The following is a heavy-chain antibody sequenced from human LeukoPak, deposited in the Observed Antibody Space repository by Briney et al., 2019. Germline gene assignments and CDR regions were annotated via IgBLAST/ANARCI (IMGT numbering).Heavy chain of an antibody. CDR2: ISSSSSYI. CDR3: ATSKGSSWSNFDY. V-gene: IGHV3-21*01. J-gene: IGHJ4*02. Sequence: GGSLRLSCAASGFTFSSYSMNWVHQAPGKGLEWVSSISSSSSYIYYADSVKGRFTISRDNAKNSLYLQMNSLRAEDTAVYYCATSKGSSWSNFDYWGQGTLVTVSS. CDR1: GFTFSSYS. D-gene: IGHD6-13*01.